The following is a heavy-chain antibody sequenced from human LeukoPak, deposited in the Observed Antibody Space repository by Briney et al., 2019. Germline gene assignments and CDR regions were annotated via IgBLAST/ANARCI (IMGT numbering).Heavy chain of an antibody. CDR3: ARGWGEKGYCRGGTCNNPQFDY. J-gene: IGHJ4*02. CDR2: IKEDGREK. V-gene: IGHV3-7*01. CDR1: GFRFSDYW. D-gene: IGHD2-15*01. Sequence: SGGSLRLSCEASGFRFSDYWMTWVRQAPGKGLEWVANIKEDGREKYYVDSVKGRFTLSKDNAKNSVYLQMNSLGAEDTAVYYCARGWGEKGYCRGGTCNNPQFDYWGQGILVIVSS.